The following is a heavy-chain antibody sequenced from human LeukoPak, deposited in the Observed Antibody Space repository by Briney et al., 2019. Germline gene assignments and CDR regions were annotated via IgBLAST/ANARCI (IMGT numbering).Heavy chain of an antibody. CDR3: AKTRWLQLSRPTYYFDY. D-gene: IGHD5-24*01. J-gene: IGHJ4*02. Sequence: GGSLRLSCAASGFTFSSYEMNWVRQAPGKGLEWVSYISSSGSTIYYADSVKGRFTISRDNSKNTLYLQMNSLRAEDTAVYYCAKTRWLQLSRPTYYFDYWGQGTLVTVSS. CDR1: GFTFSSYE. CDR2: ISSSGSTI. V-gene: IGHV3-48*03.